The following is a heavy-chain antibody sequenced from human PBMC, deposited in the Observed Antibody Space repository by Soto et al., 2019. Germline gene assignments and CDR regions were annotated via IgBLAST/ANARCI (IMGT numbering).Heavy chain of an antibody. CDR3: AKAMTWELPYYYMDV. Sequence: LSLTCAASGFTFSSYAMSWVRQAPGKGLEWVSAISGSGGSTYYADSVKGRFTISRDNSKNTLYLQMNSLRAEDTAVYYCAKAMTWELPYYYMDVWGKGTTVTVSS. CDR1: GFTFSSYA. CDR2: ISGSGGST. J-gene: IGHJ6*03. D-gene: IGHD1-26*01. V-gene: IGHV3-23*01.